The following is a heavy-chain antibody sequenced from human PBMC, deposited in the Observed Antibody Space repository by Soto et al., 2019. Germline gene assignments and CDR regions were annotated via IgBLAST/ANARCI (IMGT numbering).Heavy chain of an antibody. J-gene: IGHJ5*02. D-gene: IGHD2-8*02. CDR1: GYSFTTFW. CDR3: ARIYCTSDACASWLDP. Sequence: PGESLKISCTGFGYSFTTFWISWVRQIPGKGLEWMGTVDPRDSYTNYSPSFQGHVTISADKSIGTAYLHWGSLQASDTAMYFCARIYCTSDACASWLDPWGQGTLVTV. V-gene: IGHV5-10-1*01. CDR2: VDPRDSYT.